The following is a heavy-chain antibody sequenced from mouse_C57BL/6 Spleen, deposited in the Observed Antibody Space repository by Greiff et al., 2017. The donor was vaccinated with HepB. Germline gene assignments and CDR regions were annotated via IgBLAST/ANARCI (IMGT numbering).Heavy chain of an antibody. CDR3: ARERDYYGSPRWYFDV. CDR2: ISYDGSN. Sequence: VQLKQSGPGLVKPSQSLSLTCSVPGYSITSGYYWNWIRQFPGNKLEWMGYISYDGSNNYNPTLKNRISITRDTSKNQFFLKLNSVTTEDTATYYCARERDYYGSPRWYFDVWGTGTTVTVSS. V-gene: IGHV3-6*01. J-gene: IGHJ1*03. D-gene: IGHD1-1*01. CDR1: GYSITSGYY.